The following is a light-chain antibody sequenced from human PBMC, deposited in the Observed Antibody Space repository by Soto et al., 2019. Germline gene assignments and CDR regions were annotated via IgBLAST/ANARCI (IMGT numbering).Light chain of an antibody. Sequence: QSVLTQPPSASATPGQGVTISCSGSSSNIGTNTVTWYQQLPGTAPKLLIYRNNQRPSGVPDRFSGSKSGTSASLAISGLRSEDEADYFCAAWDDSLNTYVFATGTKLTVL. CDR3: AAWDDSLNTYV. J-gene: IGLJ1*01. CDR1: SSNIGTNT. V-gene: IGLV1-44*01. CDR2: RNN.